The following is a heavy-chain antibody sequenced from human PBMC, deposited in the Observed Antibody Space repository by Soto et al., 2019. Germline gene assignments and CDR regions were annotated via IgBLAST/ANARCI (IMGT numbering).Heavy chain of an antibody. Sequence: PSETLSLTCAVYGGSFSGYYWSWIRQPPGKGLEWIGEINHSGSTNYNPPLKSRVTISVDTSKNQFSLKLSSATAADTAVYYCARRALRYFDWLQSSIFDYWGQGTLVTVSS. J-gene: IGHJ4*02. CDR3: ARRALRYFDWLQSSIFDY. D-gene: IGHD3-9*01. CDR1: GGSFSGYY. V-gene: IGHV4-34*01. CDR2: INHSGST.